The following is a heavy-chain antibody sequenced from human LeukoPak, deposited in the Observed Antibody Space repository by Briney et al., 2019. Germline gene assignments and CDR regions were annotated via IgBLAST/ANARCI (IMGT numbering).Heavy chain of an antibody. V-gene: IGHV4-59*01. D-gene: IGHD4-23*01. CDR1: GGSISSYY. Sequence: SETLSLTCTVSGGSISSYYWSWIRQPPGKGLEWIGYIYYSGSTNYNPSLKGRVTISADTSKNHFSLKVSAVTAADTAVYYCATLNYGGKSNDAFDIWGQGTMVTVSS. CDR2: IYYSGST. J-gene: IGHJ3*02. CDR3: ATLNYGGKSNDAFDI.